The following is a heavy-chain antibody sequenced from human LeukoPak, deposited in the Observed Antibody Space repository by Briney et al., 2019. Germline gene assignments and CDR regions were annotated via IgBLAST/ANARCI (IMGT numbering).Heavy chain of an antibody. V-gene: IGHV3-48*03. CDR3: VRGYSQPGDGFDP. CDR1: GFIFSDFE. Sequence: PGGSLRLSCAASGFIFSDFEMNWVRQAPGKGLEWISSINTNGSNTLSADSVKGRFTISRDNAKNTVYLQLNSLTVEDTGVYYCVRGYSQPGDGFDPWGQGTRVTVSS. J-gene: IGHJ5*02. CDR2: INTNGSNT. D-gene: IGHD3-10*01.